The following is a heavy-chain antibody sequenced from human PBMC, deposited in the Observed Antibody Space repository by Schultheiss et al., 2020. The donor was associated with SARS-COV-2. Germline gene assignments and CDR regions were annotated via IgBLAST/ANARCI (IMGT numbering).Heavy chain of an antibody. J-gene: IGHJ3*02. CDR2: ISGSGGST. CDR1: GFTFSSYG. CDR3: ARGLGYYYDSSGYSRWAFDI. V-gene: IGHV3-23*01. D-gene: IGHD3-22*01. Sequence: GGSLRLSCAASGFTFSSYGMHWVRQAPGKGLEWVSAISGSGGSTYYADSVKGRFTISRDNSKNTLYLQMNSLRAEDTAVYYCARGLGYYYDSSGYSRWAFDIWGQGTMVTVSS.